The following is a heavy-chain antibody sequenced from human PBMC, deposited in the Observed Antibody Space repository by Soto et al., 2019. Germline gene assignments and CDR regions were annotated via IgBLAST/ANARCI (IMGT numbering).Heavy chain of an antibody. Sequence: SVKVSCKASGGTFSSYAISWVRQAPGQGLEWMGGIIPIFGTANYAQKFQGRVTITADESTSTAYMELSSLRSEDTAVYYCARDPASKIVVVVAATPNYYGMDVWGQGTTVTVSS. V-gene: IGHV1-69*13. J-gene: IGHJ6*02. CDR1: GGTFSSYA. CDR3: ARDPASKIVVVVAATPNYYGMDV. CDR2: IIPIFGTA. D-gene: IGHD2-15*01.